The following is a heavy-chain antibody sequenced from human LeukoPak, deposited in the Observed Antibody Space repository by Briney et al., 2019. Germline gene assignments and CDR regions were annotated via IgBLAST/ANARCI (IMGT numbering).Heavy chain of an antibody. Sequence: ASVKVSCKASGYTFTSYYMHWVRQAPGQGLEWMGWISAYNGNTNYAQKLQGRVTMTTDTSTSTAYMELRSLRSDDTAVYYCARRSSVVVVAAIRYYYYGMDVWGQGTTVTVSS. J-gene: IGHJ6*02. CDR2: ISAYNGNT. D-gene: IGHD2-15*01. CDR1: GYTFTSYY. V-gene: IGHV1-18*04. CDR3: ARRSSVVVVAAIRYYYYGMDV.